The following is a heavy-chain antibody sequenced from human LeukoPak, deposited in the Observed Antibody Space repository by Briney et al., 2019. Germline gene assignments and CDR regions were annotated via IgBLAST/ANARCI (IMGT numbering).Heavy chain of an antibody. D-gene: IGHD6-6*01. CDR2: IWYDGSNK. CDR3: ARKQYSTSSSILGAFDI. Sequence: GRSLRLSCAASGFTFSSYGMHWVRQAPGKGLEWVAVIWYDGSNKYYADSVKGRFTISRDNSKNTLYLQMNSLRAEDTAVYYCARKQYSTSSSILGAFDIWGQGTMVTVSS. V-gene: IGHV3-33*01. J-gene: IGHJ3*02. CDR1: GFTFSSYG.